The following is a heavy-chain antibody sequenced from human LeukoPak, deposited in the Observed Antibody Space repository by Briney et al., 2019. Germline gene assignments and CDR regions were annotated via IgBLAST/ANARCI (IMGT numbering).Heavy chain of an antibody. CDR2: ISGYNGNT. CDR1: GYTLISYG. V-gene: IGHV1-18*01. Sequence: ASVKVSCKASGYTLISYGISWVRQAPGQGLEWMGWISGYNGNTNYAQNLQGRVTMTTDTSTSTAYMELRGLRSDDTAVYYCARGLGVVTAQSEQPKPRYFDLWGRGTQVTVSS. CDR3: ARGLGVVTAQSEQPKPRYFDL. J-gene: IGHJ2*01. D-gene: IGHD2-21*02.